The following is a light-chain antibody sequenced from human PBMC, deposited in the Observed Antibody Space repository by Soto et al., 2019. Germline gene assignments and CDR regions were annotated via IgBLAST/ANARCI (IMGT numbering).Light chain of an antibody. CDR2: EVT. CDR3: SSLTSGSTRV. CDR1: SGDVGGYDY. J-gene: IGLJ1*01. V-gene: IGLV2-14*01. Sequence: QSALTQPASVSGSPGQSIAISCTGTSGDVGGYDYVSWYQQHPDKAPKLMIYEVTKRPSWVSNRFSGSKSGNTASLTISGLQPEVDADYYCSSLTSGSTRVFGSGTKVNDL.